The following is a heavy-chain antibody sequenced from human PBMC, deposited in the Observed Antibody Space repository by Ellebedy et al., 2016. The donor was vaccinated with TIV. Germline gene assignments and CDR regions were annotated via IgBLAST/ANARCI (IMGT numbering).Heavy chain of an antibody. D-gene: IGHD1-26*01. CDR2: INAGSGDT. Sequence: ASVKVSCKASGYTFTSYAMHWVRQAPGQGLEWMGLINAGSGDTKYSQKFRDRVTITRDTSATTVYMELSSLRSEDTAVYHCARDFVPHSGSYYFYYHGMDVWGQGTTVTVSS. J-gene: IGHJ6*02. CDR3: ARDFVPHSGSYYFYYHGMDV. V-gene: IGHV1-3*01. CDR1: GYTFTSYA.